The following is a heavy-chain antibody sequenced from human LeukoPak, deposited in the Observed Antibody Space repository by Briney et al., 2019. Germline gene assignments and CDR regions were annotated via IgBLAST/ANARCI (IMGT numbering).Heavy chain of an antibody. J-gene: IGHJ5*02. CDR2: IKSSGSS. D-gene: IGHD5-24*01. Sequence: SETLSLTCTVSGGSVSSYYWSWIRQPPGKGLEWIGYIKSSGSSNYNPSLKSRVTISMDTSKNQFSLRLNSVTAADTAVYYCARARDAHINNWFDPWGQGTLVTVSS. V-gene: IGHV4-59*02. CDR1: GGSVSSYY. CDR3: ARARDAHINNWFDP.